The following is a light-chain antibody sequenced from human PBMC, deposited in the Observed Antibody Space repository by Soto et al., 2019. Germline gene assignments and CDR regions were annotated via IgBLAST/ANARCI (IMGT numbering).Light chain of an antibody. CDR3: SSYTSSSTLDV. J-gene: IGLJ1*01. V-gene: IGLV2-14*01. CDR2: DVS. CDR1: SSDVGGYNY. Sequence: QSVLAQPASVSGSPGQSITISCTGTSSDVGGYNYVSWYQQHPGKAPKLMIYDVSNRPSGVSNRFSGSKSGNTASLTISGFQAEDEADYYCSSYTSSSTLDVFGTGTEVTVL.